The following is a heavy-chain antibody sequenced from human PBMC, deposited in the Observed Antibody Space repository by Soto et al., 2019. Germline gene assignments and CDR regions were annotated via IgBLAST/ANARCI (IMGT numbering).Heavy chain of an antibody. V-gene: IGHV3-30-3*01. CDR1: GFTFSTYA. J-gene: IGHJ4*02. Sequence: QVQLVESGGGVVQPGRSLRLSCAASGFTFSTYAMHWVRQAPGKGLEWVAVISYDGSNKYYADSVKGRFTISRDNSKKTLYLQMNSLRAEDTAVYYCARDKSPYSSGWHNRHFDSWGQGTLVTVSS. CDR2: ISYDGSNK. CDR3: ARDKSPYSSGWHNRHFDS. D-gene: IGHD6-19*01.